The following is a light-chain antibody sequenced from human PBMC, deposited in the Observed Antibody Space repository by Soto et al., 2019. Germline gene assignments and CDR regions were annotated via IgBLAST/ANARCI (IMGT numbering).Light chain of an antibody. CDR2: EGF. Sequence: QSVLTQPASVSGSPGQSITLSCTRTSNDVGTYNLVSWYQQHPGKAPKLIIFEGFKRPSGVSNRFSGSKSGNTASLTISGLQAEDEADYYCSSYAGSTTYVFGTGTKVTVL. J-gene: IGLJ1*01. CDR3: SSYAGSTTYV. CDR1: SNDVGTYNL. V-gene: IGLV2-23*01.